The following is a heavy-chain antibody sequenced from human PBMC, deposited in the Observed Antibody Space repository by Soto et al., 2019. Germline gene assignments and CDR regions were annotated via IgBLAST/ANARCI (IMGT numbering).Heavy chain of an antibody. V-gene: IGHV1-69*01. CDR1: GGTFSSYA. CDR3: ARSQGSSTSLEIYYYYYYGMDV. D-gene: IGHD2-2*01. J-gene: IGHJ6*02. Sequence: QVQLVQSGAEVKKPASSVKVSCKASGGTFSSYAISWVRQAPGHGLEWMGGIIPISGTANYAQKFQGRVTITADESTSTAYMELSSLGSEDTAVYYCARSQGSSTSLEIYYYYYYGMDVWGQGTTVTVSS. CDR2: IIPISGTA.